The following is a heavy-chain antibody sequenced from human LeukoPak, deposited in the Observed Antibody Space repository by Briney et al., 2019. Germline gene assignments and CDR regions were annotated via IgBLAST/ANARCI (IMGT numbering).Heavy chain of an antibody. Sequence: PGGSLRLSCAASGFTVSSNYMSWVRQAPGKGLEWVSVIYSGGSTYYADSVKGRFTISRDNSKNTLYLQINSLRAEDTAVYYCARDLGWLQSDYWGQGTLVTVSS. CDR3: ARDLGWLQSDY. J-gene: IGHJ4*02. CDR2: IYSGGST. V-gene: IGHV3-53*01. CDR1: GFTVSSNY. D-gene: IGHD5-24*01.